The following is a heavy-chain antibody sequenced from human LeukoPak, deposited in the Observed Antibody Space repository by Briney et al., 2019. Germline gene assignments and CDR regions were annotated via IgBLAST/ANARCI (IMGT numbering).Heavy chain of an antibody. CDR3: AREGYYDSGSPPTFFFCS. CDR1: GFTFRNYV. CDR2: TSSDLKAN. D-gene: IGHD3-10*01. J-gene: IGHJ4*02. Sequence: GGSLRLSCAASGFTFRNYVIHWVRQAPGKGPEWVAVTSSDLKANYYADSVKGRFTISRDNSRNTLYLQMKSLRPEDTAIYYCAREGYYDSGSPPTFFFCSRGQGTLVTVSS. V-gene: IGHV3-30*03.